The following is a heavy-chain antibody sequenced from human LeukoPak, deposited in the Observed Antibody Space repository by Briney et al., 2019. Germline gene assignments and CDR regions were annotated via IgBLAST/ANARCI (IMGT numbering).Heavy chain of an antibody. CDR2: ISSSSSYI. V-gene: IGHV3-21*01. CDR1: GFTFSSYS. Sequence: GGSLRLSCAASGFTFSSYSVNWVRQAPGKGLEWVSSISSSSSYIYYADSVKGRFTISRDNAKNSLYLQMNSLRAEDTAVYYCARGPDTTYYDILTGRGFDYWGQGTLVTVSS. CDR3: ARGPDTTYYDILTGRGFDY. D-gene: IGHD3-9*01. J-gene: IGHJ4*02.